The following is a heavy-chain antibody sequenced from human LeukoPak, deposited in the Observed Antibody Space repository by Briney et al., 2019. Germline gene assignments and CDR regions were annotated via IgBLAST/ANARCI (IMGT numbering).Heavy chain of an antibody. D-gene: IGHD2-15*01. CDR3: ATYIQRPPGMDV. J-gene: IGHJ6*02. CDR2: TAGADDVI. Sequence: GGSLRLSCAVSGLSFSDYRMIWVRQAPEKRPEWVAVTAGADDVIKYADSVKGRFTISTDNSKNTVYLQMNSLRAEDTALYFCATYIQRPPGMDVWGQGPMVTVSS. CDR1: GLSFSDYR. V-gene: IGHV3-23*01.